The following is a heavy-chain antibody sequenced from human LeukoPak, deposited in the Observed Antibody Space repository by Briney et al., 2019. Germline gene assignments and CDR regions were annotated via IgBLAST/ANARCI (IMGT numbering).Heavy chain of an antibody. V-gene: IGHV4-59*01. J-gene: IGHJ6*02. D-gene: IGHD2-2*01. CDR3: ARVPAAPRLYMDV. Sequence: SETLSHTCTVSSGSFNSYYWSWIRQPPGKGLEWIGYIYYSGSTNYNPSLKSRVTISVDTSKNQFSLKLSSVTAADTAVYYCARVPAAPRLYMDVWGQGTTVIVSS. CDR2: IYYSGST. CDR1: SGSFNSYY.